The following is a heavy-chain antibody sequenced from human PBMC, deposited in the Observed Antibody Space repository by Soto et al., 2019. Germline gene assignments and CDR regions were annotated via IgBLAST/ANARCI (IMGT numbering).Heavy chain of an antibody. Sequence: QVQLQESGPGLLKPSETLSLTCSVSGGSVSDKTYYWSWIRQPPGKRLEWIGYVYYSGTTNYNPSLKSRVTISVDLFKNRFSLRLSSVTTADTALCYCARTTAVPNTLRSRYFFDYWGQGTLVTVSS. D-gene: IGHD4-17*01. CDR1: GGSVSDKTYY. V-gene: IGHV4-61*01. CDR3: ARTTAVPNTLRSRYFFDY. CDR2: VYYSGTT. J-gene: IGHJ4*02.